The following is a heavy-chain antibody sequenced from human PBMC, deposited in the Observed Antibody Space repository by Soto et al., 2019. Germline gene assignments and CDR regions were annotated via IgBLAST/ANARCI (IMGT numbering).Heavy chain of an antibody. D-gene: IGHD4-4*01. CDR3: AKELWQINDYSNYEVLVGMDV. J-gene: IGHJ6*02. CDR2: ISGSGGST. CDR1: GFTFSSYA. V-gene: IGHV3-23*01. Sequence: GGSLRLSCAASGFTFSSYAMSWVRQAPGKGLEWVSAISGSGGSTYYADSVKGRFTISRDNSKNTLYLQMNSLRAEDTAVYSCAKELWQINDYSNYEVLVGMDVWGQGTTVTVSS.